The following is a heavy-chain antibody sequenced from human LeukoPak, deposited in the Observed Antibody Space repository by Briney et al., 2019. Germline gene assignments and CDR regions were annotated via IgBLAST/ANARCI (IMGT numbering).Heavy chain of an antibody. CDR3: ARSGSIIRGVDHYYGMDV. J-gene: IGHJ6*02. Sequence: GASVKVSCKASRYTFTSSDINWVRQAAGQGLEWMAWMNPNSGNTGYAQKFQGRVTMTRNTSISTAYMELSSLRSEDTAVYYCARSGSIIRGVDHYYGMDVWGQGTTVTVSS. D-gene: IGHD3-10*01. V-gene: IGHV1-8*01. CDR1: RYTFTSSD. CDR2: MNPNSGNT.